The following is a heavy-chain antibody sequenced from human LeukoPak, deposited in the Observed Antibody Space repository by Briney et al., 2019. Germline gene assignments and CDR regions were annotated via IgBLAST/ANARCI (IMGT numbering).Heavy chain of an antibody. CDR2: XXGKVDNX. CDR3: AKDYFRTTINSPYYSDY. J-gene: IGHJ4*02. V-gene: IGHV3-23*01. CDR1: GFTFDNYA. Sequence: GGSLRLSCAASGFTFDNYAMXXXXQAQGXXXXXXXXXXGKVDNXFYADSVKXXXXXSRDNSKNTTYLQMNSLTTEDTAVYYCAKDYFRTTINSPYYSDYWGQGTLVTASS. D-gene: IGHD1/OR15-1a*01.